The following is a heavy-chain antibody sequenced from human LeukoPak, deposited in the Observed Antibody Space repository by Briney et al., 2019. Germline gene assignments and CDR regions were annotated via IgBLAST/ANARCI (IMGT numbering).Heavy chain of an antibody. D-gene: IGHD2-15*01. CDR2: FDPEGGET. Sequence: ASVKVSCKVSGYTLTELSMHWVRQAPGKGLEWMGGFDPEGGETIYAQKFQGRVTMTEDTSTDTAYMELSSLRSEDTAVYYCATASILGYCSGGSCLIDYWGQGTLVTVSS. CDR3: ATASILGYCSGGSCLIDY. J-gene: IGHJ4*02. V-gene: IGHV1-24*01. CDR1: GYTLTELS.